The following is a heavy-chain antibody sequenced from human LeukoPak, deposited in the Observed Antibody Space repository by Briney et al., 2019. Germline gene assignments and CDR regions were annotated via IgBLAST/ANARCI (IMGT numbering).Heavy chain of an antibody. D-gene: IGHD6-13*01. CDR2: ISYDGSNK. CDR3: AREEVAVAGTYYGMDV. V-gene: IGHV3-30-3*01. Sequence: GRSLRLSCAASGFTFSSYAMHWVRQAPGKGLEWVAVISYDGSNKYYADSVKGRFTISRDNSKNTLYLQMNSLRAEDTAVYYCAREEVAVAGTYYGMDVWGQGTTVTVSS. CDR1: GFTFSSYA. J-gene: IGHJ6*02.